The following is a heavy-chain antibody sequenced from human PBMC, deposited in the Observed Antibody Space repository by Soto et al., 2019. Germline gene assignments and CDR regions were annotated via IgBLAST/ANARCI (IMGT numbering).Heavy chain of an antibody. Sequence: PSETLSLTCTVSGGSVSSGSYYWSWIRRPPGKGLEWIGYIYYSGSTNYNPSLKSRVTISVDTSKNQFSLKLSSVTAADTAVYYCARGSSAAAGTKALDYWGQGTLVTVSS. CDR1: GGSVSSGSYY. V-gene: IGHV4-61*01. CDR3: ARGSSAAAGTKALDY. J-gene: IGHJ4*02. CDR2: IYYSGST. D-gene: IGHD6-13*01.